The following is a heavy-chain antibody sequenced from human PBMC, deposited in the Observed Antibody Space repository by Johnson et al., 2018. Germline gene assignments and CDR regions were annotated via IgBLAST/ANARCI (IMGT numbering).Heavy chain of an antibody. CDR1: GGSISTYY. Sequence: QVQLQESGPGLVKPSETLSLTCSVSGGSISTYYWSWIRQTPGTGLEWIGYIYYTGSTNYNPSLESRVTISIDTSKNQFSLKLSSVTAADTAVYYCARVIRSWVGAEYFQDWGQGTLVTVSS. D-gene: IGHD1-26*01. CDR2: IYYTGST. CDR3: ARVIRSWVGAEYFQD. J-gene: IGHJ1*01. V-gene: IGHV4-59*01.